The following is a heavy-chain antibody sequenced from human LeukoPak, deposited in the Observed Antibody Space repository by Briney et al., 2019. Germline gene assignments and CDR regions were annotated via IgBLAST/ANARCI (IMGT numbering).Heavy chain of an antibody. CDR3: ARAVSSSWDPCFDY. D-gene: IGHD6-13*01. CDR1: GFTFSSYE. V-gene: IGHV3-48*03. Sequence: GGSLRLSCAASGFTFSSYEMNWVRQAPGKGLEWVSYISSSGSTIYYADSVKGRFTISRDNAKNSLYLQMNSLRAEDTAVYYCARAVSSSWDPCFDYWGQGTLVTVSS. CDR2: ISSSGSTI. J-gene: IGHJ4*02.